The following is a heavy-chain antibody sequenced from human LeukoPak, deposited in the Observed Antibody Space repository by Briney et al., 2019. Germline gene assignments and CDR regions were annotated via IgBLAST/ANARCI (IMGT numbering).Heavy chain of an antibody. CDR2: INPNSGGT. Sequence: AASVKGSWKAFGYTFTRHFIHWGRQAPGQGLWWMGWINPNSGGTNYAQKFQGRVTMTRDSSISTAYMELNRLASDDTAVYYCARGEAVASHDYWGQGTLVTVSS. CDR3: ARGEAVASHDY. D-gene: IGHD6-19*01. J-gene: IGHJ4*02. V-gene: IGHV1-2*02. CDR1: GYTFTRHF.